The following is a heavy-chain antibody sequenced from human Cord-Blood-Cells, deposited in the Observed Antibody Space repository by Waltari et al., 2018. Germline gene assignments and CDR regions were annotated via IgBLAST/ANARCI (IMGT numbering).Heavy chain of an antibody. CDR2: ISYDGSNK. CDR1: GFTFSSYA. CDR3: ARGSRDWDDAFDI. Sequence: QVQLVESGGGVVQPGRSLRLSCAASGFTFSSYACHWVLQAPGKGLEWVAVISYDGSNKYYADSVKGRFTISRDNSKNTLYLQMNSLRAEDTAVYYCARGSRDWDDAFDIWGQGTMVTDSS. J-gene: IGHJ3*02. D-gene: IGHD3-9*01. V-gene: IGHV3-30*04.